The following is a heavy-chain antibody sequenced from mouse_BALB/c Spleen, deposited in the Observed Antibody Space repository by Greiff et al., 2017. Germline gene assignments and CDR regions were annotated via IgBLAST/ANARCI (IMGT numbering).Heavy chain of an antibody. CDR1: GYTFTSYW. Sequence: VQLQQPGAELVKPGASVKMSCKASGYTFTSYWMHWVKQRPGQGLECIGVIDPSDSYTSYNQKFNGKATLTVDTSSSTAYMQLSSLTSEDSAVYYCTRRGPYYAMDYWGQGTSVTVSS. CDR2: IDPSDSYT. J-gene: IGHJ4*01. V-gene: IGHV1S127*01. CDR3: TRRGPYYAMDY.